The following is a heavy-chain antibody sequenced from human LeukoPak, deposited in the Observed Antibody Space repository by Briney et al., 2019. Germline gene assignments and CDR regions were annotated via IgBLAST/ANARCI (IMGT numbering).Heavy chain of an antibody. CDR3: VRSVDDILTRLDP. V-gene: IGHV1-2*02. CDR1: GYTFTGYF. Sequence: ASVKLSCKASGYTFTGYFLYWWRQAPGQGLEWMGWINPNSGGTNYAQKFQGRVTMTRDKSISTAYMERSRLRSDDTAVYYCVRSVDDILTRLDPWGQGTLVTVSS. D-gene: IGHD3-9*01. CDR2: INPNSGGT. J-gene: IGHJ5*02.